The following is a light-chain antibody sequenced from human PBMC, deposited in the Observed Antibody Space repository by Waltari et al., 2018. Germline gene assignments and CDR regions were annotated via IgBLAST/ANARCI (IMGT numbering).Light chain of an antibody. CDR3: QAWDSSTNVV. J-gene: IGLJ2*01. Sequence: SYEPTQPPSVSVSPGQTASITCSGNKLGDKYASWYQQKPGQSPVLVIYQDSKRPSGIPERFSGSNSGNTATLTISGTQAMDEADYYCQAWDSSTNVVFGGGTNLTVL. CDR2: QDS. V-gene: IGLV3-1*01. CDR1: KLGDKY.